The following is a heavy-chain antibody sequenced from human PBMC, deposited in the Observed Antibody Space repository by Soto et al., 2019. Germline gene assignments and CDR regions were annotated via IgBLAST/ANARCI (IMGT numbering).Heavy chain of an antibody. CDR3: ARRGGSSPFGY. V-gene: IGHV4-39*01. Sequence: LQLQESGPGLVKPSETLSLTCTVSGGSISSSSYYWGWIRQSPGKGLEWIGHIYYSGSTYYNPSRKSRVTISVDTSKNQFSLKLSSVTAADTAVYYCARRGGSSPFGYWGQGTLVTVSS. D-gene: IGHD1-26*01. J-gene: IGHJ4*02. CDR2: IYYSGST. CDR1: GGSISSSSYY.